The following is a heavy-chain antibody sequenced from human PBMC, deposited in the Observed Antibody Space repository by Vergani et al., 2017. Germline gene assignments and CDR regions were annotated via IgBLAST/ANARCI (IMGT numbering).Heavy chain of an antibody. J-gene: IGHJ3*02. Sequence: QVQLQESGPGLVKPSETLSLTCAVSGYSISSGYYWGWIRQPPGKGLEWIGSIYHSGSTYYNPSLKSRVTISVDTSKNQFSLKLSSVTAADTAVYYCARSSSRYAFDIWGQGTTVTVSS. CDR1: GYSISSGYY. D-gene: IGHD2-2*01. V-gene: IGHV4-38-2*01. CDR3: ARSSSRYAFDI. CDR2: IYHSGST.